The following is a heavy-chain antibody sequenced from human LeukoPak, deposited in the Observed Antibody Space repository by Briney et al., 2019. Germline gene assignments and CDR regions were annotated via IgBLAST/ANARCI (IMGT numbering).Heavy chain of an antibody. D-gene: IGHD2-2*01. Sequence: GGSLRLSCAASGFTFSSYGMSWVRRAPGKGLEWVSAISGSGGSTYYADSVKGRFTISRDNSKNTLYLQMNSLRAEDTAVYYCARVRFKDSVVVVPAAKYSWFDPWGQGTLVTVSS. CDR3: ARVRFKDSVVVVPAAKYSWFDP. J-gene: IGHJ5*02. CDR1: GFTFSSYG. V-gene: IGHV3-23*01. CDR2: ISGSGGST.